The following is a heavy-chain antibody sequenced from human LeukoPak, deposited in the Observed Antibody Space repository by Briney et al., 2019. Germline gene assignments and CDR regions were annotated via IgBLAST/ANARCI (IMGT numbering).Heavy chain of an antibody. V-gene: IGHV3-30*18. CDR2: ISYDGVTK. CDR1: GFTFSRYG. CDR3: AKDRGSSSSAYGMDV. D-gene: IGHD6-13*01. Sequence: GGSLRLSCAASGFTFSRYGMHWVRQAPGRGLEWVSLISYDGVTKYYADTVKGRFTIARDNSKNMLYVQMNSLRAEDTAVYYCAKDRGSSSSAYGMDVWAKGPRSPSP. J-gene: IGHJ6*02.